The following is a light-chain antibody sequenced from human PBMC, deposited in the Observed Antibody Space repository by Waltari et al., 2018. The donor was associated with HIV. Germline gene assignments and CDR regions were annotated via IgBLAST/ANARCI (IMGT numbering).Light chain of an antibody. CDR1: SSNIRAGYD. Sequence: QSVLTQPPSVSGAPGQRVTISCTGSSSNIRAGYDVHSYQQLPGTAPKRLIYGNTNRPSGVPDRFSGSKSGTSPSLAITGLQAEDEADYYCQSYDSSLTGSVFGGGTKLTVL. CDR2: GNT. V-gene: IGLV1-40*01. CDR3: QSYDSSLTGSV. J-gene: IGLJ2*01.